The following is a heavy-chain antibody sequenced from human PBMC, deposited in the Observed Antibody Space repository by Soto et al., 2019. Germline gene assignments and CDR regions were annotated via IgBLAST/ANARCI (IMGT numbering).Heavy chain of an antibody. CDR2: ISYDGSNK. D-gene: IGHD3-9*01. V-gene: IGHV3-30*18. Sequence: QVQLVESGGGVVQPGRSLRLSCAASGFTFSSYGMHWVRQAPGKGLEWVAVISYDGSNKFYADSVKGRFTISRDNSKNTLYLQMNSLRAEDTAMYYCAKDRAHSRYFPNYYFVYWGQGTLVTVSS. CDR3: AKDRAHSRYFPNYYFVY. J-gene: IGHJ4*02. CDR1: GFTFSSYG.